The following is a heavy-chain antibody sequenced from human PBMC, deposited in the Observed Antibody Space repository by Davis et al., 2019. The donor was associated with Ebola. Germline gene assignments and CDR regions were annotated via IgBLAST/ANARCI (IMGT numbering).Heavy chain of an antibody. D-gene: IGHD5-18*01. J-gene: IGHJ6*02. V-gene: IGHV1-2*04. Sequence: ASVKVSCKASGYTFTGYYMHWVRQAPGQGLEWMGWINPNSGGTNYAQKFQGWVTMTRDTSISTAYMELSRLGSDDTAVYYCARGGYSYGYYYYGMDVWGQGTTVTVSS. CDR2: INPNSGGT. CDR1: GYTFTGYY. CDR3: ARGGYSYGYYYYGMDV.